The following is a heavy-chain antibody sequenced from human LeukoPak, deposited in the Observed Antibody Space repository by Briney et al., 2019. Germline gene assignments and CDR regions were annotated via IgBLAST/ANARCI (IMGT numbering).Heavy chain of an antibody. J-gene: IGHJ4*02. D-gene: IGHD6-13*01. CDR2: IKQDGSEK. CDR1: GFTFSSYW. CDR3: ARRFRYSSSWYGFGY. Sequence: PGGSLRLSCAASGFTFSSYWMSWVRQAPGKGLEWVANIKQDGSEKYYVDSVKGRFTISRDNAKNSLYLQMNSLRAEDTAVYYCARRFRYSSSWYGFGYWGQGTLVTVSS. V-gene: IGHV3-7*01.